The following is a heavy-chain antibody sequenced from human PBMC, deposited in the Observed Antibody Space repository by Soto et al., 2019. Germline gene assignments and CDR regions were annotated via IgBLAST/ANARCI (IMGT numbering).Heavy chain of an antibody. V-gene: IGHV3-7*01. CDR3: ARGLTHLGGNVDS. Sequence: PGGSLRLSCAASGFTFSRNWMSWVRQAPGKGLEWVANIKQDGSEKYYVDSVKGRFTISRDNAKNLLYLQMNSLRGDDTAVYYYARGLTHLGGNVDSWGQGPLVTVSS. CDR1: GFTFSRNW. J-gene: IGHJ4*02. CDR2: IKQDGSEK. D-gene: IGHD3-16*01.